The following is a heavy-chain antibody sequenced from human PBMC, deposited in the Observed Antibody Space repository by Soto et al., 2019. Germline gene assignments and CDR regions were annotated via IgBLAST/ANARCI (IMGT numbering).Heavy chain of an antibody. CDR1: GFTFSSYS. CDR3: AREYSSSSWYYFDY. J-gene: IGHJ4*02. CDR2: ISSSSSYI. V-gene: IGHV3-21*01. D-gene: IGHD6-13*01. Sequence: VQLVESGGGLVKPGGSLRLSCAASGFTFSSYSMNWVRQAPGKGLEWVSSISSSSSYIYYADSVKGRFTIARDNAKNSLYLQMNSLRAEDTAVYYCAREYSSSSWYYFDYWGQGTLVTVSS.